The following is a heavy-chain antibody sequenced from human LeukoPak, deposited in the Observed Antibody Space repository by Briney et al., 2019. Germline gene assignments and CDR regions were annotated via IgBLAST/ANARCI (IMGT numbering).Heavy chain of an antibody. Sequence: GGSLRLSCAASEFTVSSHYMSWVRQAPGKGLEWVSVIYTDGSTFYADSVKGRFTISRDNSKNTLYLQMNSLRAEDPAVYYCAITGESSNWFLYFDYWGQGTLVTVSS. V-gene: IGHV3-53*01. D-gene: IGHD3-16*01. CDR2: IYTDGST. CDR1: EFTVSSHY. J-gene: IGHJ4*02. CDR3: AITGESSNWFLYFDY.